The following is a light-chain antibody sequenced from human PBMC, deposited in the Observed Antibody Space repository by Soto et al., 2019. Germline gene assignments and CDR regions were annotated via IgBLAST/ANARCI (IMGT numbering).Light chain of an antibody. CDR1: QTISSW. CDR2: DAS. CDR3: QQYNSYRWT. V-gene: IGKV1-5*01. J-gene: IGKJ1*01. Sequence: DIQMTQSPSTLSGSVGDRVTITCRASQTISSWLAWYQQKPGKAPKLLVYDASTLQSGVASRFSGSGSGTEFTLIISGLQPDDFATYYCQQYNSYRWTFGQGTKVDIK.